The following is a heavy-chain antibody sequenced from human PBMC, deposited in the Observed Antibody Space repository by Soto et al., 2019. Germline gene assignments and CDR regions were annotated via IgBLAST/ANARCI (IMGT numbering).Heavy chain of an antibody. V-gene: IGHV3-23*01. CDR2: FSGSGGST. CDR1: GFTFSNYA. Sequence: EVQLLESGGGLVQPGGSLRLSCAAAGFTFSNYALTWVRQSPGKGLEWVSTFSGSGGSTYYADSVRGRFTISRENSKNTLFLQMNSLRVEDTAIYYCARDWTGDTCPCLDVWGQGTTVSVSS. D-gene: IGHD3-3*01. J-gene: IGHJ6*02. CDR3: ARDWTGDTCPCLDV.